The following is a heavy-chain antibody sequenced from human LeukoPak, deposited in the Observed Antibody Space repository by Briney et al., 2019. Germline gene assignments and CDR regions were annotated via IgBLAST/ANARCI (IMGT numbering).Heavy chain of an antibody. J-gene: IGHJ4*02. CDR3: ASRVVPATMVFDY. V-gene: IGHV3-30*04. Sequence: GGSLRLSCAASGFTFSSYAMHWVRQAPGKGLEWVAVISYDGSNKYYADSVKGRFTISRDNSKNTLYLQMNSLRAEDTAVYYCASRVVPATMVFDYWGQGTLVTVSS. D-gene: IGHD2-2*01. CDR1: GFTFSSYA. CDR2: ISYDGSNK.